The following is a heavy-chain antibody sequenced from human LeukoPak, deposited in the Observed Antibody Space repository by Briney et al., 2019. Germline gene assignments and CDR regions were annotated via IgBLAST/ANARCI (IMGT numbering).Heavy chain of an antibody. CDR1: GGSISSYY. Sequence: SETLSLTCTVSGGSISSYYWSWIRQPPGKGLEWIGNIYYSGSTNYNPSLASRVTISVDTSKNESSLKLSPVTAADTAVNYWTSLSGYGALDPWGQGTLVTVSS. D-gene: IGHD5-12*01. V-gene: IGHV4-59*01. J-gene: IGHJ5*02. CDR2: IYYSGST. CDR3: TSLSGYGALDP.